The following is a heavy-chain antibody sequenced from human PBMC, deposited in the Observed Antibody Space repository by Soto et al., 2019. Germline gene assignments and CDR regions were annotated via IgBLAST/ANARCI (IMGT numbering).Heavy chain of an antibody. CDR2: ISGSGATT. V-gene: IGHV3-23*01. CDR3: TKGGIPRRYNIPKVDFDY. Sequence: PGGSLRLSCAASGFIFSNYAMSWVRQAPGRGLEWVSAISGSGATTYYPDSVKGRFTISRDNSKNTLYLQMNNLRADDTAVYYCTKGGIPRRYNIPKVDFDYWGQGSQVTVSS. J-gene: IGHJ4*02. CDR1: GFIFSNYA. D-gene: IGHD1-1*01.